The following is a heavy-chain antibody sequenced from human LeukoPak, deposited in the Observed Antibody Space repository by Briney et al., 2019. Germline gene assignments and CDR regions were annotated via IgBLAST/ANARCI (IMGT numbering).Heavy chain of an antibody. CDR2: IYYSGST. Sequence: PSETLSLTCTVSGGSISSSSYYWGWIRQPPGKGLEWIGSIYYSGSTYYNPSLKSRVTISVDTSKNQFSLKLSSVTAADTAVYYCARQGRGYSYGWSGYYYYGMDVWSQGTTVTVSS. V-gene: IGHV4-39*01. D-gene: IGHD5-18*01. CDR1: GGSISSSSYY. CDR3: ARQGRGYSYGWSGYYYYGMDV. J-gene: IGHJ6*02.